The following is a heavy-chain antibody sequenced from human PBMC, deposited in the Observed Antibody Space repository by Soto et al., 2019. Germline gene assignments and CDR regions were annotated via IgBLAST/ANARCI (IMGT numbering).Heavy chain of an antibody. J-gene: IGHJ4*02. D-gene: IGHD3-10*01. CDR2: IKQDGSEK. V-gene: IGHV3-7*01. CDR3: ARVIFGGITMVRGVLLPYFDY. Sequence: GGSLRLSCAASGFTFSSYWMSWVRQAPGKGLEWVANIKQDGSEKYYVDSVKGRFTISRDNAKNSLYLQMNSLRAEDTAVYYCARVIFGGITMVRGVLLPYFDYWGQGTLVTVSS. CDR1: GFTFSSYW.